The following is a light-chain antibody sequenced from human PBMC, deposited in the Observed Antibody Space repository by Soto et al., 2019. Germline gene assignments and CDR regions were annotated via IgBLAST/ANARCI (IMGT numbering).Light chain of an antibody. CDR3: TSYTIKTTYV. Sequence: QSALTQPASVSGSLGQSITISCTGTSVDVGGYNYVSWYQHHPGKAPRLLIFEVSNRPSGVSNRFSGPKSGNTASLTISGLQAEDEADYYCTSYTIKTTYVFGTGTKVTVL. CDR1: SVDVGGYNY. J-gene: IGLJ1*01. CDR2: EVS. V-gene: IGLV2-14*01.